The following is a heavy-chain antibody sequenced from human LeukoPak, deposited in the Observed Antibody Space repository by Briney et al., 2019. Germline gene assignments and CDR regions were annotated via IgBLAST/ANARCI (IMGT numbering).Heavy chain of an antibody. D-gene: IGHD3-22*01. CDR3: ARGQYYYDSSGYHDAFDI. Sequence: ASVKVSCKTSGYTFTGYYVHWVRLAPGQGLEWLGWVDANSGGTKYAQKFQGRVTMTRDTSISTAYMELSRLRSDDTAVYYCARGQYYYDSSGYHDAFDIWGQGTMVTVSS. CDR2: VDANSGGT. CDR1: GYTFTGYY. J-gene: IGHJ3*02. V-gene: IGHV1-2*02.